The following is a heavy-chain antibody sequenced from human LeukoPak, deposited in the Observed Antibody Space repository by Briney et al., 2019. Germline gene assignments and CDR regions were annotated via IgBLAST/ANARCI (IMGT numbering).Heavy chain of an antibody. CDR1: GYTFTGYY. J-gene: IGHJ4*02. Sequence: ASVKVSCKASGYTFTGYYMHWVRQAPGQGLEWMGRINPNSGGTNYAQKFQGRVTMTRDTSISTAYMELSRLRSDDTAVYYCARGCIAVAGTGVDYWGQGTLVTVSS. CDR3: ARGCIAVAGTGVDY. D-gene: IGHD6-19*01. CDR2: INPNSGGT. V-gene: IGHV1-2*06.